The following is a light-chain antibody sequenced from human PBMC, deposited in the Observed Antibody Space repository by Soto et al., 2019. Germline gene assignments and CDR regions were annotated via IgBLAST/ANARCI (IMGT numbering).Light chain of an antibody. Sequence: QSALTQPPSASGSPGQSVTISCTGTNSDVGPYRYVSWYQQHPGKAPKLMIYEVNKRPSGVPDRFSGSKSGNTASLTVSGLQAEDEADYYCSSYTATNNLVFGGGTKLTVL. CDR3: SSYTATNNLV. J-gene: IGLJ3*02. CDR2: EVN. CDR1: NSDVGPYRY. V-gene: IGLV2-8*01.